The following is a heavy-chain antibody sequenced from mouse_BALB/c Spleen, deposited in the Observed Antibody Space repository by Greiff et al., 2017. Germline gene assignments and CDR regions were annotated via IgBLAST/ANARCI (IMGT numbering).Heavy chain of an antibody. CDR1: GFAFSSYD. CDR2: ISSGGGST. J-gene: IGHJ4*01. CDR3: ARPPSLYAMDY. V-gene: IGHV5-12-1*01. Sequence: EVHLVESGGGLVKPGGSLKLSCAASGFAFSSYDMSWVRQTPEKRLEWVAYISSGGGSTYYPDTVKGRFTISRDNAKNTLYLQMSSLKSEDTAMYYCARPPSLYAMDYWGQGTSVTVSS. D-gene: IGHD6-2*01.